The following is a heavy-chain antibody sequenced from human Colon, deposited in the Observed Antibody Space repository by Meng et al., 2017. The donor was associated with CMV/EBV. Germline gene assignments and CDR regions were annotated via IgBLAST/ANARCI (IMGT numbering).Heavy chain of an antibody. CDR3: ASLPGYSSSWYDY. D-gene: IGHD6-13*01. V-gene: IGHV4-39*01. CDR2: IYYSGST. CDR1: GGSISSSSYY. J-gene: IGHJ4*02. Sequence: VSGGSISSSSYYWGWIRQPPGKGLEWIGSIYYSGSTYYNPSLKSRVTISVDTSKNQFSLKLSSVTAADTAVYYCASLPGYSSSWYDYWGQGTLVTVSS.